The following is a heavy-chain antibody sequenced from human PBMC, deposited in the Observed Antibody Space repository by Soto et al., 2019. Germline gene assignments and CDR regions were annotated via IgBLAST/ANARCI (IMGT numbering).Heavy chain of an antibody. CDR2: IYPGDSDT. CDR3: ATLKGGSGYDYNWFDP. J-gene: IGHJ5*02. CDR1: GYSFTSYW. D-gene: IGHD5-12*01. Sequence: PGESLKISCKGSGYSFTSYWIGWVRQMPGKGLEWMGIIYPGDSDTRYSPSFQGQVTISADKSISTAYLQWSSLKASDTAMYYCATLKGGSGYDYNWFDPWGQGTLVTVSS. V-gene: IGHV5-51*01.